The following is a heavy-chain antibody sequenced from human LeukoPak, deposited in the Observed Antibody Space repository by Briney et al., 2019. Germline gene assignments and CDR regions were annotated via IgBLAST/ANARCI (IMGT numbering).Heavy chain of an antibody. CDR2: IYHSGST. V-gene: IGHV4-30-2*01. Sequence: PSETLSLTCAVSGGSISSGGYSWSWIRQPPGKGLEWIGYIYHSGSTYYNPSLKSRVTISVDRSKNQFSLKLSSVTAADTAVYYCARECGSGSSFFDYWGQGTLVTVSS. CDR1: GGSISSGGYS. D-gene: IGHD1-26*01. J-gene: IGHJ4*02. CDR3: ARECGSGSSFFDY.